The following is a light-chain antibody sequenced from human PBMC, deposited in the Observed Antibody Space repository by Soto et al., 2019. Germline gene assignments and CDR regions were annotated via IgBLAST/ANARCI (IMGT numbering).Light chain of an antibody. V-gene: IGKV1-39*01. Sequence: DLPLTEPPGTRSASVGDRVNTACRASQFIDSYLNWYQQKPGKAAKLLIYAASSLQSGVSSRFSGSGSGTDFTLTINSLQPEDFATYCCQQSYSTTQTLGQGTKVDIK. CDR1: QFIDSY. CDR2: AAS. J-gene: IGKJ1*01. CDR3: QQSYSTTQT.